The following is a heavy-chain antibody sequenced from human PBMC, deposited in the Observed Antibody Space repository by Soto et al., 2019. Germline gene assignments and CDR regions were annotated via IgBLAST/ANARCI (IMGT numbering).Heavy chain of an antibody. D-gene: IGHD6-19*01. CDR3: STWGRNGWYTGFF. CDR1: GYTFTDYD. J-gene: IGHJ4*02. CDR2: MNPNSGRT. Sequence: VQSGAEVRKPGASVKVSCKASGYTFTDYDINWVRQAPGQGLEWVGRMNPNSGRTDYAQKLQGRVTMTRDTSISTAYMELSSLGYDDTAVYFCSTWGRNGWYTGFFWGQGTLVTVSS. V-gene: IGHV1-8*01.